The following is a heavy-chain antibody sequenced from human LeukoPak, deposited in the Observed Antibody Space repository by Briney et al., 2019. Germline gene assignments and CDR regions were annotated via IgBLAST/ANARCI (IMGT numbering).Heavy chain of an antibody. D-gene: IGHD1-26*01. CDR1: GFTFSSYA. Sequence: GGSLRLSCAASGFTFSSYAMHWVRQAPGKGLEWVAVISYDGSNKYYADSVKGRFTISRDNSKNTLYLQMNSLRAEDTAVYYCARDKEEWELLPILDYWGQGTLVTVSS. V-gene: IGHV3-30*04. CDR2: ISYDGSNK. CDR3: ARDKEEWELLPILDY. J-gene: IGHJ4*02.